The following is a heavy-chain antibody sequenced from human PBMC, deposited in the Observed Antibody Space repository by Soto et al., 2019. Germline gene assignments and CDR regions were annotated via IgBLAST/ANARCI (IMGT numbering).Heavy chain of an antibody. J-gene: IGHJ5*02. CDR1: GFTFSSYA. CDR2: ISGSGGST. V-gene: IGHV3-23*01. Sequence: PGGSLRLSCAASGFTFSSYAMSWVRQAPGKGLEWVSAISGSGGSTYYADSVKGRFTISRDNSKNTLYLQMNSLRAEDTAVYYCAKDRSRGVAATRWGPWFDPWGQGTLVTVSS. CDR3: AKDRSRGVAATRWGPWFDP. D-gene: IGHD2-15*01.